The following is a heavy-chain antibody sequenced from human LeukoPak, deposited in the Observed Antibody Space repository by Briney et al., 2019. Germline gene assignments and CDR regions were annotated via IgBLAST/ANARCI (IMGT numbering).Heavy chain of an antibody. D-gene: IGHD3-10*01. CDR1: GFISSDYS. J-gene: IGHJ4*02. V-gene: IGHV3-30*04. Sequence: GGSLRLSCAASGFISSDYSLHWVRQAPGKGLEWVAVTLYDGTMAYYADSVQGRFTISRDNSKNTLYLQMNSLRPEDTAIYYCAKLFESGTYNNFFHYWGQGTLVTVFS. CDR2: TLYDGTMA. CDR3: AKLFESGTYNNFFHY.